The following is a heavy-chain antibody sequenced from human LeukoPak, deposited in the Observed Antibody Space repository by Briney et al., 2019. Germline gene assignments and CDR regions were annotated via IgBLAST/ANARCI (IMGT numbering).Heavy chain of an antibody. Sequence: PSETLSLTCTVSGGSISSHYWSWIRQPPGKALEWIGYIYYSGSTNYNPSLKSRVTISVDTSKNQFSLKLSSVTAADTAVYYCARDLSYYDFWSGPLAFDPWGQGTLVTVST. V-gene: IGHV4-59*11. CDR2: IYYSGST. D-gene: IGHD3-3*01. CDR3: ARDLSYYDFWSGPLAFDP. CDR1: GGSISSHY. J-gene: IGHJ5*02.